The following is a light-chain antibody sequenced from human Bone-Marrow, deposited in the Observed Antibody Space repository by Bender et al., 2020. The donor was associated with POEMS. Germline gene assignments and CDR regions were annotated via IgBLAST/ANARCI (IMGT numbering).Light chain of an antibody. Sequence: QPALTQPRSVSGSPGQSVTVSCTGTTSDIDDYNYVSWYQQYPGKAPKLIIYEVTKRPSGVSNRFSGSKSDNTASLTISGLQAEDEADYYCSSYTSRTTLFVFGTGTKVTVL. CDR3: SSYTSRTTLFV. CDR1: TSDIDDYNY. J-gene: IGLJ1*01. V-gene: IGLV2-14*01. CDR2: EVT.